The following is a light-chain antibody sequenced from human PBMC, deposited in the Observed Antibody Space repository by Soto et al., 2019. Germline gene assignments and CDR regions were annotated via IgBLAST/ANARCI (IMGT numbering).Light chain of an antibody. J-gene: IGKJ2*01. CDR1: QSVRSNY. Sequence: EIVLTQSPGTLSLSPGEEATLSCRASQSVRSNYLAWYQQSPGQAPRLLISGASSSATGIPERFSGSGPGTDFTLTISRLEPEDFAVYHCQQYVEIPPLYTFGQGTKLEIK. CDR2: GAS. CDR3: QQYVEIPPLYT. V-gene: IGKV3-20*01.